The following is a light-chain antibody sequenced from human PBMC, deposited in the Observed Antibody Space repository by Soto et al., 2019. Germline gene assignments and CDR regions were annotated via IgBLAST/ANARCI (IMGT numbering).Light chain of an antibody. Sequence: IGRTQSPATVSLYTRERATLSCRASQSMRSNVAWYQQKPGQAPRLLIYGASTRATGIPARFSGSGSGTEFTLTISSLQSEDFAVYYCQQYNNGPPITFGQGTRLAIK. V-gene: IGKV3D-15*01. CDR1: QSMRSN. CDR2: GAS. CDR3: QQYNNGPPIT. J-gene: IGKJ5*01.